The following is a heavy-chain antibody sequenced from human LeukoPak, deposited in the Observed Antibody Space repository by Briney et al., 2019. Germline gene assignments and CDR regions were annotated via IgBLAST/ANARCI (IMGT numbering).Heavy chain of an antibody. CDR3: ARETNTWDLYYYYMDV. CDR2: ISAYNGNT. CDR1: GYTFTSCG. J-gene: IGHJ6*03. D-gene: IGHD1-26*01. V-gene: IGHV1-18*01. Sequence: GASVKVSCKASGYTFTSCGISWVRQAPGQGLEWMGWISAYNGNTNYAQKLQGRVTMTTDTSTSTAYMELRSLRSDDTAVYYCARETNTWDLYYYYMDVWGKGTTVTVSS.